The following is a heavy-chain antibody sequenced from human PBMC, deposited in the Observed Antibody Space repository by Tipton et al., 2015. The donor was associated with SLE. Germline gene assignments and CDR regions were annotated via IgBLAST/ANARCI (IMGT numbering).Heavy chain of an antibody. J-gene: IGHJ4*02. V-gene: IGHV4-31*03. CDR2: IYYSGNT. Sequence: TLSLTCTVSGGSISSGNFYWSWIRQHPGKGLEWIGYIYYSGNTYYNPSLQSRVTILRDTSKNQFSLKLNSMTAADTAVYYCARGRHGGAADWGQGTLITVSS. CDR1: GGSISSGNFY. D-gene: IGHD4-23*01. CDR3: ARGRHGGAAD.